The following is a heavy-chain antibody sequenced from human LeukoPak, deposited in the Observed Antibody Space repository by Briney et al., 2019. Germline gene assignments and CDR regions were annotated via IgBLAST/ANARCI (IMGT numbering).Heavy chain of an antibody. CDR3: ARDQYYGSGSYGYYYYMDV. CDR2: ISGSGGST. J-gene: IGHJ6*03. D-gene: IGHD3-10*01. CDR1: GFTFSSYA. Sequence: GRSLRLSCAASGFTFSSYAMHWVRQAPGKGLEWVSAISGSGGSTYYADSVKGRFTISRDNSKNTLYLQMNSLRAEDTAVYYCARDQYYGSGSYGYYYYMDVWGKGTTVTISS. V-gene: IGHV3-23*01.